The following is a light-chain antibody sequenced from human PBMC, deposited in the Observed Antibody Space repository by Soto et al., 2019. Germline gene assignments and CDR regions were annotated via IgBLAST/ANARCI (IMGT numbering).Light chain of an antibody. CDR2: EVS. Sequence: QSVLTQPPSASGSPGQSVTISCTGTSSDVGGFQYVSWYQQHPGKAPKVMIYEVSQRPSGVPDRFSGSKSGNTASLTVSGLQAEDEADYYCSSYTDTNTFVFGTGTKSPS. V-gene: IGLV2-8*01. J-gene: IGLJ1*01. CDR3: SSYTDTNTFV. CDR1: SSDVGGFQY.